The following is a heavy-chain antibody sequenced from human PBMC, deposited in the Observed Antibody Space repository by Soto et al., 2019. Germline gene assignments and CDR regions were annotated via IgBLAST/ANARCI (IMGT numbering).Heavy chain of an antibody. D-gene: IGHD6-19*01. CDR2: ISGNGGTT. J-gene: IGHJ4*02. CDR3: AKEPLAQGSGWYADH. V-gene: IGHV3-23*01. Sequence: EVPLLESGGGLVQPGGSLRLSCAASGFSFSDYAMSWVRQAPGKGLEWVSAISGNGGTTYYADSVKGRFTISRDNHKNTLYLQMNSLRDEDTAVYYCAKEPLAQGSGWYADHWGQGTLVTVSS. CDR1: GFSFSDYA.